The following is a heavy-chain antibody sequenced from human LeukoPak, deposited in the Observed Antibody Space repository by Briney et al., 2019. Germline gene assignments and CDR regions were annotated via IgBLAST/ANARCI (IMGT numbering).Heavy chain of an antibody. D-gene: IGHD3-22*01. CDR1: GGSITIGGYY. CDR2: IYYNGNT. V-gene: IGHV4-31*03. CDR3: VRNFDSYNAFDV. J-gene: IGHJ3*01. Sequence: SQTLSLTCTVSGGSITIGGYYWSWIRQHPGKGLEWIGYIYYNGNTYHNPSLKSRLTISGDTSENQFSLKLSSVTAADTAVYYCVRNFDSYNAFDVWGQGTMVTVSS.